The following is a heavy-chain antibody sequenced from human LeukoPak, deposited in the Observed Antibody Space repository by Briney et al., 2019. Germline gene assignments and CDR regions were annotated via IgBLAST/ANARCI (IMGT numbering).Heavy chain of an antibody. CDR1: GFTFSSYA. J-gene: IGHJ4*02. CDR3: AKVDTAMGGYFDY. CDR2: ISGSGGST. V-gene: IGHV3-23*01. D-gene: IGHD5-18*01. Sequence: GGSLRLSCAASGFTFSSYAMSWVRQAPGKGLEWVSAISGSGGSTYYADSVKGRFTISRDNSKNTLYLQMNSLRAVDTAVYYCAKVDTAMGGYFDYWGQGTLVTVSS.